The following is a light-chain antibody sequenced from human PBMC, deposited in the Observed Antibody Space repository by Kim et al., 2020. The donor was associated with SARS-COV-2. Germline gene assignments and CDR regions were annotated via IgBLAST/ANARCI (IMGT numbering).Light chain of an antibody. CDR1: QSISTY. J-gene: IGKJ2*01. CDR3: QQSDTTPFT. Sequence: DIQMTQSPSSLSASVGDRVTVTCRASQSISTYLNWYQHRPGKAPKLLIYGASSLQSGVPSRFSGSGSGTDFTLTISSLQPEDFATYYCQQSDTTPFTFGQGTKLEI. V-gene: IGKV1-39*01. CDR2: GAS.